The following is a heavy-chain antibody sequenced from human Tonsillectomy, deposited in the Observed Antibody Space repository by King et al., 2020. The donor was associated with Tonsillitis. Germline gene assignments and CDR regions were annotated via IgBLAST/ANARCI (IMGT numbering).Heavy chain of an antibody. CDR3: ARPLTVDYAFDI. V-gene: IGHV3-7*01. J-gene: IGHJ3*02. Sequence: VQLVESGGGLVQPGGSLRLSCAASGFTFSSYWMSWVRQAPGKGLEWVANIKQHGSDENYVDPVKGRFTISRDNAKNSLYLQMNSLRAEDTAVYYCARPLTVDYAFDIWGQGTTVTVSS. CDR1: GFTFSSYW. CDR2: IKQHGSDE. D-gene: IGHD3-3*01.